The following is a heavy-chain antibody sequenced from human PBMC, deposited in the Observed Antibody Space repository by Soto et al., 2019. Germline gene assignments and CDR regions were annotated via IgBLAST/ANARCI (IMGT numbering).Heavy chain of an antibody. J-gene: IGHJ6*02. V-gene: IGHV1-18*04. CDR2: IRAYNGNT. Sequence: ASVKVSCKASGYTFTSYGISWVRQAPGQGLEWMGWIRAYNGNTNYAQKLQGRVTMTTDTSTSTAYMELRSLRSDDTAVYYCARYYAFWSGYYTGYGMDVWGQGTTVTVSS. CDR1: GYTFTSYG. CDR3: ARYYAFWSGYYTGYGMDV. D-gene: IGHD3-3*01.